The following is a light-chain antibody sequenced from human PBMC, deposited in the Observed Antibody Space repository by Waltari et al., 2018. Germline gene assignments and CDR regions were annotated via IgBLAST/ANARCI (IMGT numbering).Light chain of an antibody. CDR2: GKN. J-gene: IGLJ2*01. Sequence: SSELTQDPAVSVALGQTVRITCQGDSLRIYYVSWFLQKPGQAPALVIYGKNSRSSGIPDRFSASSSGSTASLTIIGAQAEDEADYYCHSRDISGDVLIGGGTKLTVV. CDR1: SLRIYY. V-gene: IGLV3-19*01. CDR3: HSRDISGDVL.